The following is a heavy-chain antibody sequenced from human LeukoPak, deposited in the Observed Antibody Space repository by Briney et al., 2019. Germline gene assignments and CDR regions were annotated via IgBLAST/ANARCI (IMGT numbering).Heavy chain of an antibody. D-gene: IGHD4-17*01. Sequence: PSETLSLTCTVYDGSFSGYFWSWIRQPPGKGLEWIGEITHSGNTNYNPSLKSRVTISVDTSKNQFSLKLSSVTAADTAAYYCARVGGDYPFDYWGQGTLVTVSS. V-gene: IGHV4-34*01. CDR1: DGSFSGYF. J-gene: IGHJ4*02. CDR2: ITHSGNT. CDR3: ARVGGDYPFDY.